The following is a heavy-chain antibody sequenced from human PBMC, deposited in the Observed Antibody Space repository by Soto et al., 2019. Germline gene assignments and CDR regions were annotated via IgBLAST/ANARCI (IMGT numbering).Heavy chain of an antibody. J-gene: IGHJ4*02. Sequence: EASVKVSCKASGGTFSSYAISWVRQAPGQGLEWMGGIIPIFGTANYAQKFQGRVTITADESTSTAYMELSSLRSEDTAVYYCATSHQTVPDLDYWGQGTLVTVSS. CDR2: IIPIFGTA. D-gene: IGHD2-2*01. CDR1: GGTFSSYA. V-gene: IGHV1-69*13. CDR3: ATSHQTVPDLDY.